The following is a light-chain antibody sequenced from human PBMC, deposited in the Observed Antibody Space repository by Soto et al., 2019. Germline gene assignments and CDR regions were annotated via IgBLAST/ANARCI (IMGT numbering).Light chain of an antibody. CDR2: SES. J-gene: IGKJ2*01. Sequence: DIQMTQSPSSLSASVGDRVTITCRASQTISNFLNWYHKKPGKAPTLLISSESSLQRGVPANFSGSGSGADFTLTISHVRPEDLATYYCQQTYSAPHTFGQGTKVEIK. CDR1: QTISNF. CDR3: QQTYSAPHT. V-gene: IGKV1-39*01.